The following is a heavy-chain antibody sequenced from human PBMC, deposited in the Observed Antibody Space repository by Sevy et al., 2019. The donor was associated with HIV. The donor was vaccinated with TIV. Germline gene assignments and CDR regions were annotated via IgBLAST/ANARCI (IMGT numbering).Heavy chain of an antibody. CDR2: INSDGSST. V-gene: IGHV3-74*01. CDR1: GFTFSSYW. J-gene: IGHJ3*02. CDR3: ARVKDYYDSSGYYGAGAFDI. Sequence: GGSLRLSCAASGFTFSSYWMHWVRQAPGKGLVWVSRINSDGSSTSYADSVKGRFTISRDNAKNTLYLQMNSLRAEDTAVYYCARVKDYYDSSGYYGAGAFDIWGQGTMVTVSS. D-gene: IGHD3-22*01.